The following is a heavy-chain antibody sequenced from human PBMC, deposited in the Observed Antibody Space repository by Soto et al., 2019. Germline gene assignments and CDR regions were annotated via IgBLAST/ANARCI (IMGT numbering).Heavy chain of an antibody. CDR1: GFTFSSFA. CDR3: ARARVGDGHFDY. V-gene: IGHV3-30*01. J-gene: IGHJ4*02. D-gene: IGHD3-10*01. CDR2: ISYDGSNK. Sequence: QVQVVESGGGVVQPGRSLRLSCAASGFTFSSFAFHWVRQAPGKGLEWVAAISYDGSNKFYADSVKGRFTISRDNSKNQLYLQMNSLRPEDTAVFYCARARVGDGHFDYWGQGTLVTVSS.